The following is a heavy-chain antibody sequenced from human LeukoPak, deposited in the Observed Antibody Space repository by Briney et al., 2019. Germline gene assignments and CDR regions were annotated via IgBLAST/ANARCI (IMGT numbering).Heavy chain of an antibody. CDR1: GFTFSSYA. Sequence: GGSLRLSCAASGFTFSSYAMHWVRQAPGKGLEWVAVISYDGSNKYYADSVKGRFTISRDNSKNTLYLQMNSLRAEDTAVYYCASLGVRGVAYWGQGTLVTVSS. CDR2: ISYDGSNK. V-gene: IGHV3-30-3*01. CDR3: ASLGVRGVAY. D-gene: IGHD3-10*01. J-gene: IGHJ4*02.